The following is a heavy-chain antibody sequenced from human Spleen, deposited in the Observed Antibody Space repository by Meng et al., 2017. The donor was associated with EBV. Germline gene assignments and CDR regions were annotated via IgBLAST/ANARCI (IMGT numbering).Heavy chain of an antibody. CDR3: ARGGVGAPDY. D-gene: IGHD1-26*01. Sequence: VGLGGGLCMPGGTLGLSWPARGFTVRTYNRHWVRQAPGKGLEWVSWISSNSNYIYYADSVKGRFSISSDDAKNSLYLQMNSLTAGDTAVYYCARGGVGAPDYWGQGTLVTVSS. CDR2: ISSNSNYI. CDR1: GFTVRTYN. V-gene: IGHV3-21*01. J-gene: IGHJ4*02.